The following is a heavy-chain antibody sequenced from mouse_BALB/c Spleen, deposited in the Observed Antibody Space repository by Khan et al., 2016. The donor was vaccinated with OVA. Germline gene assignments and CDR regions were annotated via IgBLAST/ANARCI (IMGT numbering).Heavy chain of an antibody. CDR3: TRLVDY. CDR2: INSGGST. V-gene: IGHV5-6-5*01. Sequence: EVELVESGGGLVKPGGSLKLSCAASGFTFSSYAVSWIRQTPEKRLEWVASINSGGSTYYPDSVKGRFTIFRDDARNILYLQMSSLRSEDKAMYYCTRLVDYWGQGTSVTVSS. CDR1: GFTFSSYA. J-gene: IGHJ4*01.